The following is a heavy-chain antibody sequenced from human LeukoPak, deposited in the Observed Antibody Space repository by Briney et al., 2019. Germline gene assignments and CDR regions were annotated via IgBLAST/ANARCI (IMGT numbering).Heavy chain of an antibody. CDR1: GGSVSSGSYY. CDR2: INHSGST. D-gene: IGHD3-10*01. Sequence: SETLSLTCTVSGGSVSSGSYYWSWIRQPPGKGLEWIGEINHSGSTNYNPSLKSRVTISVDTSKNQFSLKLSSVTAADTAVYYCARGHYYGSGIDYWGQGTLVTVSS. V-gene: IGHV4-39*07. CDR3: ARGHYYGSGIDY. J-gene: IGHJ4*02.